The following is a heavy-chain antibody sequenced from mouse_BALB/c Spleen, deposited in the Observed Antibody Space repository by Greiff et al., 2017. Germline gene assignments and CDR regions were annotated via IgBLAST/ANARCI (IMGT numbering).Heavy chain of an antibody. Sequence: QVHVKQSGAELVKPGASVKLSCKTSGYTFTSYWIQWVKQRPGQGLGWIGEIFPGTGTTYYNEKFKGKATLTIDTSSSTAYMQLSSLTSEDSAVYFCARGITTYYYAMDYWGQGTSVTVSS. D-gene: IGHD1-3*01. CDR1: GYTFTSYW. CDR2: IFPGTGTT. J-gene: IGHJ4*01. CDR3: ARGITTYYYAMDY. V-gene: IGHV1S132*01.